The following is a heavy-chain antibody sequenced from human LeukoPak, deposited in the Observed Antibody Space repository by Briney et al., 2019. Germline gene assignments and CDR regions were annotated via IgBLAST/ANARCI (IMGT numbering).Heavy chain of an antibody. V-gene: IGHV3-48*03. CDR2: ISSSGSTI. CDR1: GFTFSSYE. D-gene: IGHD6-19*01. CDR3: GRDYGSGWFLFDY. J-gene: IGHJ4*02. Sequence: GGSLRLSCAASGFTFSSYEVNWVRQAPGKGLEWVSYISSSGSTIYYADSVKGRFTISRDNAKNSLYLQMNSLRAEDTAVYYCGRDYGSGWFLFDYWGQGTLVTVSS.